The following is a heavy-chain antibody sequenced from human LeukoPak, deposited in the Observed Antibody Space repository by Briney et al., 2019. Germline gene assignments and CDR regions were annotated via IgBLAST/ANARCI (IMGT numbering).Heavy chain of an antibody. Sequence: PGGSLRLSCAASGFVFSTYAMTWVRQAPGRGLEWVSSINEDGSATYYAGSVRGLFTVSRDNSKNTLYLQMNSLRAEDTALYYCAKDVRSGWLQAFDLWGRGTLVTVSS. D-gene: IGHD5-12*01. CDR2: INEDGSAT. CDR3: AKDVRSGWLQAFDL. CDR1: GFVFSTYA. J-gene: IGHJ2*01. V-gene: IGHV3-23*01.